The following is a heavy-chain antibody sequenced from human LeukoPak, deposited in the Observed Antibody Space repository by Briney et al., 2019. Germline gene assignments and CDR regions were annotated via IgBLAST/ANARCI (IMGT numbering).Heavy chain of an antibody. CDR2: INHSGST. CDR3: ARGPLWLLLRLDYFDY. V-gene: IGHV4-34*01. D-gene: IGHD3-22*01. Sequence: SETLSLTCAVYGGSFSGYYWSWIRQPPRKGLEWIGEINHSGSTKYNPSLKSRVTISVDTSKNQFSLKLSSVTAADTAVYYCARGPLWLLLRLDYFDYWGQGTLVTVSS. CDR1: GGSFSGYY. J-gene: IGHJ4*02.